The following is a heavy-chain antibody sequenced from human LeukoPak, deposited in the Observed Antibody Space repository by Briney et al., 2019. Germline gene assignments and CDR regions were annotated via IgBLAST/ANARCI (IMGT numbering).Heavy chain of an antibody. CDR1: GFTFSSYA. Sequence: SGGSLRLSCAASGFTFSSYAMSWVRQAPGKGLEWVSSVSGSGGSTYYADSVKGRFTISRDNSKNTLYLQMNSLRAEDTAVYYCAKDHEQWPLRGLDYWGQGTLVTVSS. CDR2: VSGSGGST. J-gene: IGHJ4*02. CDR3: AKDHEQWPLRGLDY. V-gene: IGHV3-23*01. D-gene: IGHD6-19*01.